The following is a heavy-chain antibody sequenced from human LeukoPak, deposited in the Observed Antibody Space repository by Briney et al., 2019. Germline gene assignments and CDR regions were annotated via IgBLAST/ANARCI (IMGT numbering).Heavy chain of an antibody. CDR1: GYTFTTYA. Sequence: GASVKVSCKASGYTFTTYAMNWVRQAPGQGLEWMGWINTNTGNPTYAQGFTGRFVFSLDTSVSTAYLQISSLKAEDTAVYYCARVGQGELLYLHPKNFDYWGQGTLVTVSS. D-gene: IGHD3-10*01. CDR2: INTNTGNP. CDR3: ARVGQGELLYLHPKNFDY. V-gene: IGHV7-4-1*02. J-gene: IGHJ4*02.